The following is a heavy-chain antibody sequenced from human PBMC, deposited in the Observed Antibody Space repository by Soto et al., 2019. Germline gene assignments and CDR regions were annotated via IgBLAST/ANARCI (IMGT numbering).Heavy chain of an antibody. D-gene: IGHD3-10*01. CDR2: IRAYNGNT. CDR1: GYTFTSYG. CDR3: ARVTRYDSGINWFDP. Sequence: QVQLVQSGGEVKKPGASVKVSCKASGYTFTSYGITWVRQAPGQGLEWMGWIRAYNGNTNYAQKLQGRVTMTTDTSTSTVYMELRSLRSDYTAVYYCARVTRYDSGINWFDPWGQGTLVTVSS. V-gene: IGHV1-18*01. J-gene: IGHJ5*02.